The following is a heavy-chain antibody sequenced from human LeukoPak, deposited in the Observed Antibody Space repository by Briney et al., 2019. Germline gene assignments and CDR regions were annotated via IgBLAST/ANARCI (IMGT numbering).Heavy chain of an antibody. V-gene: IGHV3-74*01. CDR2: INSDGSST. Sequence: GGSLRLSCAASGFAFSSYCMHWVHQAPGKGLVWVSRINSDGSSTNYADSVKGRFTISRDNAKNTLYLQMNSLRAEDTAVYYCARVIDSNSWYFDLWGRGTLVTVSS. D-gene: IGHD6-13*01. CDR1: GFAFSSYC. J-gene: IGHJ2*01. CDR3: ARVIDSNSWYFDL.